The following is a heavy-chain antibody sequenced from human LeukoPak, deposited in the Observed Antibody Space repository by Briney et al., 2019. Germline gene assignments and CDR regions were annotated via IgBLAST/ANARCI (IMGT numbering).Heavy chain of an antibody. Sequence: AGGSLRLSCAASGFTFSSYSMNWVRQAPGKGLEWVSYISSSSSTIYYADSVKGRFTISRDNAKNSLYLQMTSLTAEDTAVYYCAKDDAWLRFGEWSQGTLVTVSS. V-gene: IGHV3-48*04. D-gene: IGHD3-10*01. CDR3: AKDDAWLRFGE. J-gene: IGHJ4*02. CDR2: ISSSSSTI. CDR1: GFTFSSYS.